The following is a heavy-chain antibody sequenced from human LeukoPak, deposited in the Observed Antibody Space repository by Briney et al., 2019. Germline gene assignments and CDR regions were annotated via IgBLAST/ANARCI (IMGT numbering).Heavy chain of an antibody. V-gene: IGHV1-69*13. CDR2: IIPIFGTA. D-gene: IGHD2-2*01. Sequence: ASVKVSCKASGGTFSSYAISWVRQAPGQGLEWMGGIIPIFGTANYAQKFQGRVTITADESTSTAYMELSSLRSEDTAVYYCAHLDYRYCSSTSCSIPRYYFDYWGQGTLVTVSS. CDR1: GGTFSSYA. CDR3: AHLDYRYCSSTSCSIPRYYFDY. J-gene: IGHJ4*02.